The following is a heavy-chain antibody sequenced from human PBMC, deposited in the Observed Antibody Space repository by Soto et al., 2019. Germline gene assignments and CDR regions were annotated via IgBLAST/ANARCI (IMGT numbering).Heavy chain of an antibody. CDR2: IKQDGSEK. V-gene: IGHV3-7*01. D-gene: IGHD3-22*01. Sequence: GGSLRLSCAASGFTFSSYWMSWVRQAPGKGLEWVANIKQDGSEKYYVDSVKGRFTISRDNAKNSLYLQMNSLRAEDTAVYYCAQSFDDSSGYYYFDYWGQGPLVTISS. CDR1: GFTFSSYW. CDR3: AQSFDDSSGYYYFDY. J-gene: IGHJ4*02.